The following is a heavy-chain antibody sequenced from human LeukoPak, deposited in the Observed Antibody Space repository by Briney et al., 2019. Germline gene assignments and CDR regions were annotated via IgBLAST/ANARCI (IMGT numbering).Heavy chain of an antibody. V-gene: IGHV3-30-3*01. Sequence: AGGSLRLSCAASGFTFSDYSIDWVRQAPGKGLEWVALVSNDGSSRYYADSVKGRFTISTDNSKSTLYLQMNSLRAEDTAVYYCARGGASSKWLDSWGQGTLVTVSS. CDR3: ARGGASSKWLDS. CDR2: VSNDGSSR. D-gene: IGHD4/OR15-4a*01. CDR1: GFTFSDYS. J-gene: IGHJ5*01.